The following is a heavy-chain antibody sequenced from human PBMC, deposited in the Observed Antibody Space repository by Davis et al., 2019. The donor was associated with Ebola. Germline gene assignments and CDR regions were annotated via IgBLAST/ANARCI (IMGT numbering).Heavy chain of an antibody. D-gene: IGHD3-10*01. CDR3: AKEAGRYGSGSYVTN. CDR1: GSTFSSYA. CDR2: ISGSGGST. V-gene: IGHV3-23*01. Sequence: PGGSLRLSCAASGSTFSSYAMSWVRQAPGKGLEWVSSISGSGGSTYYADSVKGRFTISRDNSKNTLYLQMDILRAEDTALYYCAKEAGRYGSGSYVTNWGQGTLVAVSS. J-gene: IGHJ4*02.